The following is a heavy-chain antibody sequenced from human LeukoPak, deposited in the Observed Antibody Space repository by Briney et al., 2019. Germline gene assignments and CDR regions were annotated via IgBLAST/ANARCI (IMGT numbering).Heavy chain of an antibody. J-gene: IGHJ3*02. CDR3: ARRNDFDI. V-gene: IGHV4-4*08. CDR2: IYSSETT. Sequence: SSETLSLTCTVYGGSITGYHWSWIRQPPGKGLEWIVYIYSSETTNYKSSLKSRVTISADTSKNQFALKLTSVTAADTAIYYCARRNDFDIWGQGTMVTVSS. CDR1: GGSITGYH.